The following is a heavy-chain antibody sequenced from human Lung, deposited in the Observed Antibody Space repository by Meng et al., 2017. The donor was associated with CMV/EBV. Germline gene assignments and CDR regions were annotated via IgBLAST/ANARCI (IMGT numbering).Heavy chain of an antibody. V-gene: IGHV3-7*01. CDR3: ARLVFGGAFDI. CDR1: GFTFSSYW. J-gene: IGHJ3*02. Sequence: GEXXKISFAASGFTFSSYWMSWVRQAPGKGLEWVANIKQDGSEKYYVDSVKGRFTISRDNAKNSLYLQMNSLRAEDTAVYYCARLVFGGAFDIWGQGKMV. D-gene: IGHD2-2*01. CDR2: IKQDGSEK.